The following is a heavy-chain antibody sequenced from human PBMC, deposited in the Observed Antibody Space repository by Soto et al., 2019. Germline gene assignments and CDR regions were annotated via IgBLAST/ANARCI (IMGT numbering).Heavy chain of an antibody. V-gene: IGHV4-34*01. Sequence: PSETLSLTCAVYGGSFSGYYWIWIRQPPGKGLEWIGEINHSGSTNYNPSLKSRVTISVDTSKNQFSLKLSSVTAADTAVYYCARRLGAADNWGQGTLVTVSS. CDR3: ARRLGAADN. CDR1: GGSFSGYY. D-gene: IGHD5-12*01. CDR2: INHSGST. J-gene: IGHJ4*02.